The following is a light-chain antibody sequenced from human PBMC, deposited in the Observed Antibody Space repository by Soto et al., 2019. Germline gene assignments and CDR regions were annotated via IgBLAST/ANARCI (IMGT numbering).Light chain of an antibody. CDR3: ATWDDSLNGFYV. Sequence: QSALTQPRSVSGSPGQSVTISCTGTSSDVGGYNYVSWYQQHPGKAPKLLIYRNNQRPSGVPDRFSGSKSGTSASLAISGLRSDDEADYFCATWDDSLNGFYVFGTGTQLTVL. V-gene: IGLV2-11*01. CDR1: SSDVGGYNY. J-gene: IGLJ1*01. CDR2: RNN.